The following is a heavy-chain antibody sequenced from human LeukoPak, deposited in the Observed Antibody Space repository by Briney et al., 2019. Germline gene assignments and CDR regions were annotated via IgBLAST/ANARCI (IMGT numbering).Heavy chain of an antibody. Sequence: GGSLRLSCAASGFTFSSYWMHWVRQAPGKGLVWVARINRDASSTTYADSVKGRFIISSDSARNTLFLHMNSLRADDTAVYYCARTGRGNNFDYWGQGTLVTVSS. CDR2: INRDASST. CDR1: GFTFSSYW. V-gene: IGHV3-74*01. CDR3: ARTGRGNNFDY. D-gene: IGHD1-14*01. J-gene: IGHJ4*02.